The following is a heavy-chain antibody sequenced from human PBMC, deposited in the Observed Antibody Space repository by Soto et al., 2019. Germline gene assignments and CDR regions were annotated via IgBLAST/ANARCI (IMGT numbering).Heavy chain of an antibody. V-gene: IGHV2-5*02. CDR1: GFSFNTRGEG. J-gene: IGHJ4*02. Sequence: QITLKESGPTLVKPTQTLTLTCTFSGFSFNTRGEGVGWIRQPPGKALEWLALIYWDDDKHYSPSLKGRLTITRDTSKNQVVLAMTNMGPVDTATYYCALLDSSTWYYFDYWGQGTLVTVSS. CDR2: IYWDDDK. CDR3: ALLDSSTWYYFDY. D-gene: IGHD6-13*01.